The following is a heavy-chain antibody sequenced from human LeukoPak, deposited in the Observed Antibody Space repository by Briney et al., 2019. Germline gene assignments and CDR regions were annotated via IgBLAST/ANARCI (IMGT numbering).Heavy chain of an antibody. D-gene: IGHD3-3*01. CDR1: GYTFTSYA. J-gene: IGHJ6*02. Sequence: ASVTVSCKASGYTFTSYAMYWVRQAPGQRLEWMGWINAGNGNTKYSQKFQGRVTITRDTSASTAYMELSSLRSEDTAVYYCARDTIYYYGMDVWGQGTTVTVSS. CDR2: INAGNGNT. CDR3: ARDTIYYYGMDV. V-gene: IGHV1-3*01.